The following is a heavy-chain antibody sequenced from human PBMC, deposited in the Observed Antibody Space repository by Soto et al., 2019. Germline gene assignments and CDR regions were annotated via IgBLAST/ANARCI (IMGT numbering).Heavy chain of an antibody. D-gene: IGHD3-10*01. CDR2: TSAYSGDT. CDR3: ARRNYGSDPRVEF. V-gene: IGHV1-18*04. Sequence: HVQLVQSGAEVKKPGASVKVSCKPSGYTLTDYGITWVRQAPGQGLEWMGWTSAYSGDTNYAQKFQGRVTMTTDTSTSTLYMELRSLRSDDTAVYYCARRNYGSDPRVEFLGQGSLVTVSS. J-gene: IGHJ4*02. CDR1: GYTLTDYG.